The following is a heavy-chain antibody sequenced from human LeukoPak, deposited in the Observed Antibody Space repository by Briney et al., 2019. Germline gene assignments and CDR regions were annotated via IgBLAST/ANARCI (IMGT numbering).Heavy chain of an antibody. CDR1: GYIFTNYW. J-gene: IGHJ5*02. CDR3: ARHVYGGNSFRHNWFGP. D-gene: IGHD4-23*01. CDR2: IYPRDSDT. Sequence: GESLKISCKASGYIFTNYWIGWVRQMSGKGLEWMGIIYPRDSDTRYSPSFQGQVTVSADKSISTAYLQWSSLKASDTAMYYCARHVYGGNSFRHNWFGPWGQGTLVTVSS. V-gene: IGHV5-51*01.